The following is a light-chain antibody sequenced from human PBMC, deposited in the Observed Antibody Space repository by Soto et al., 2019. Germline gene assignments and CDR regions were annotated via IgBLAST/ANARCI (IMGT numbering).Light chain of an antibody. V-gene: IGKV3-20*01. CDR2: GAS. CDR1: QTVSSNS. J-gene: IGKJ1*01. CDR3: QLYGSSART. Sequence: EIVLTQSPGTLSLSPGERATLSCRASQTVSSNSLAWYHQKPGQAPRLLIYGASISATGIPDRFSGSGSGTDFTLTISRLETEDFAVYYCQLYGSSARTFGQGTKVEVK.